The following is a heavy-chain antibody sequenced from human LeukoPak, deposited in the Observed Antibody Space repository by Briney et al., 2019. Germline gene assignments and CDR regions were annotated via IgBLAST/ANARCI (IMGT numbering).Heavy chain of an antibody. CDR1: GFTFSSYA. J-gene: IGHJ4*02. CDR3: VLPGRSGWNLAY. Sequence: GRSLRLSCAASGFTFSSYAMHWVRQAPGKGLEWVAVISYDGSNKYYADSVKGRFTISRDNSKNTLYLQMNSLRAEDTAVYYCVLPGRSGWNLAYWGQGTLVTVSS. V-gene: IGHV3-30*04. CDR2: ISYDGSNK. D-gene: IGHD6-19*01.